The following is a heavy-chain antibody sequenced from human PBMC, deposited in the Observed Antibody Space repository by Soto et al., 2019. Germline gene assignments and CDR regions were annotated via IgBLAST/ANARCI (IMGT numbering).Heavy chain of an antibody. D-gene: IGHD6-13*01. CDR3: AKRGGYSSSWYRY. Sequence: EVQLLESGGGLVQPGGSLRLSCAASGFTFSSYAMSWVRQAPGKGMEWVSAISGSGGSTYYADSVKGRFTISRDNSKNTLYLQMNSLRAEDTAVYYCAKRGGYSSSWYRYWGQGTLVTVSS. V-gene: IGHV3-23*01. CDR1: GFTFSSYA. J-gene: IGHJ4*02. CDR2: ISGSGGST.